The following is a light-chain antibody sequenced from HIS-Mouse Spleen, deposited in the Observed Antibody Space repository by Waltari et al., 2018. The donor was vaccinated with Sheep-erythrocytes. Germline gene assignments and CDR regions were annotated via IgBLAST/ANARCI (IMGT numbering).Light chain of an antibody. CDR1: QSVSSS. Sequence: EIVLTQSPATLSLSPGERSTLSCRARQSVSSSFALYQQKPGPAPRLLSYDASKRSTGIPARFSGSGSGTDFTLTISSLEPEDFAVYYWQQRSNWYTFGQGTKLEIK. CDR3: QQRSNWYT. V-gene: IGKV3-11*01. CDR2: DAS. J-gene: IGKJ2*01.